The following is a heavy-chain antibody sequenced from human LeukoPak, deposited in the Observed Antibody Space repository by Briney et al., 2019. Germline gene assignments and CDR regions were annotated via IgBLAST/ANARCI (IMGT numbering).Heavy chain of an antibody. D-gene: IGHD3-10*01. CDR2: INHSGST. Sequence: SETLSLTCAVSGGSFSGYYWSWIRQPPGKGLEWIGEINHSGSTNYNPSLKSRVTISVDTSKNQFSLKLNSVTAADTAVYYCAREDYYGSGRLRYFDLWGRGTLVTVSS. J-gene: IGHJ2*01. CDR3: AREDYYGSGRLRYFDL. CDR1: GGSFSGYY. V-gene: IGHV4-34*01.